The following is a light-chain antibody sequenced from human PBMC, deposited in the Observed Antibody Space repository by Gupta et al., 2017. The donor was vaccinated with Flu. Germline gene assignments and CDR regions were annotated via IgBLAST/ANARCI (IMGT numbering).Light chain of an antibody. J-gene: IGKJ2*01. CDR2: SAS. V-gene: IGKV1-39*01. CDR3: QQSFTIPRT. Sequence: SLSASVGDRVNISCRATQYISNYLNWYQQKAGKAPHLLILSASRLQSGVPSRFSGSGSGTDFTLTISGLQAEDFTTYYCQQSFTIPRTFGQG. CDR1: QYISNY.